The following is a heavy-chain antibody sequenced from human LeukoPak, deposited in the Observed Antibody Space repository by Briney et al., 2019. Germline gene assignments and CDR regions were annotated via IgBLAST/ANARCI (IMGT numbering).Heavy chain of an antibody. CDR3: ARADGSPDY. J-gene: IGHJ4*02. Sequence: GASVKVSCKASGYTFTTLDINWVRQATGQGLEWMGWINPNSGNTGNAQKFQGRVTITRDTSISTAYMELSSLRSDDTAVYYCARADGSPDYWGQGTLVTGSS. CDR1: GYTFTTLD. D-gene: IGHD2-15*01. CDR2: INPNSGNT. V-gene: IGHV1-8*03.